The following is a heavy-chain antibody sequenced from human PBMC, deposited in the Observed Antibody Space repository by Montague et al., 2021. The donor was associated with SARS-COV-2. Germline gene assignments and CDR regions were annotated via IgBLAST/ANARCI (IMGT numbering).Heavy chain of an antibody. CDR1: GGSFSGYY. Sequence: SETLSLTCAVYGGSFSGYYWSWIRQPPGKGLEWIGEINHSGSTNYNPSLQSRVTISVDTSKNQFSLKLRSVTAADTAVYYCARVRYYGSGTSLGMDVWGQGTTVTVSS. J-gene: IGHJ6*02. CDR2: INHSGST. CDR3: ARVRYYGSGTSLGMDV. V-gene: IGHV4-34*01. D-gene: IGHD3-10*01.